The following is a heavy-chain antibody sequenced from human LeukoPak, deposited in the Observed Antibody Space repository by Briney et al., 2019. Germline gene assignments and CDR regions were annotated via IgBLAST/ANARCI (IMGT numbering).Heavy chain of an antibody. D-gene: IGHD3-22*01. CDR1: GFTFDNYV. CDR3: AKDKGSGYLDSSYDY. V-gene: IGHV3-9*01. J-gene: IGHJ4*02. Sequence: GRSLRLSCVASGFTFDNYVLHWVRQAPGKGLEWVSGISWNSGRIDYADSVKGRFTISRDNAKNSLYLQMNSLRAEDTALYYCAKDKGSGYLDSSYDYWGQGTPVTVSS. CDR2: ISWNSGRI.